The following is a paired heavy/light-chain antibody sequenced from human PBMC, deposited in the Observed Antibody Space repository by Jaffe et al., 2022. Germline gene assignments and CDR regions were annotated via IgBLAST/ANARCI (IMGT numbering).Light chain of an antibody. Sequence: QSALTQPASVSGSPGQSITISCTGTSSDIGTYNYVSWYQQQPGKAPKLMIFDVSDRPSGVSDRFSGSKSGNTASLTISGLQAVDEADYYCSSYTDTGEVFGGGTKLTVL. J-gene: IGLJ2*01. V-gene: IGLV2-14*03. CDR3: SSYTDTGEV. CDR2: DVS. CDR1: SSDIGTYNY.
Heavy chain of an antibody. V-gene: IGHV2-5*02. CDR3: ARRRVRYAAYNGGTFDI. J-gene: IGHJ3*02. D-gene: IGHD3-16*01. Sequence: QITLKESGPALVKPTQTLTLTCTFSGFSFTTSGVSVGWIRQPPGKALEWLAVIYRDNDKRYNPSLKSRLTIIKDSSNNQVFLTVTDMDPVDTATYFCARRRVRYAAYNGGTFDIWGQGTVVTVSS. CDR2: IYRDNDK. CDR1: GFSFTTSGVS.